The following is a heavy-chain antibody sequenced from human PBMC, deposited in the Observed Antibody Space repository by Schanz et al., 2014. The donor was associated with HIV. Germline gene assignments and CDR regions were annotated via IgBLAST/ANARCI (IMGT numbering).Heavy chain of an antibody. CDR1: GFTFGNYA. J-gene: IGHJ4*02. CDR2: ISWSSGNI. V-gene: IGHV3-9*01. D-gene: IGHD6-19*01. CDR3: AKGVSVAGSSYYFDD. Sequence: EVQLVESGGGLVQPGRSLRLSCAGSGFTFGNYAMHWVRQAPGKGLEWVSGISWSSGNIGYADSVKGRFTISRDNAKNSLYLQMSSLRREDTAFYYCAKGVSVAGSSYYFDDWGQGALVTVSS.